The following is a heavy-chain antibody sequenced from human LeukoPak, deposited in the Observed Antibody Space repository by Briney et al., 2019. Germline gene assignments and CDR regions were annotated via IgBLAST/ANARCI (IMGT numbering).Heavy chain of an antibody. J-gene: IGHJ3*02. CDR1: GFTFSSYS. Sequence: GESLRLSCAASGFTFSSYSMNWVRQAPGKGLGWVSSISSSSSYIYYADSVKGRFTISRDNAKNSLYLQMNSLKAEDTAVYYCAREVQYQPDAFDIWGQGTMVTVSS. CDR2: ISSSSSYI. V-gene: IGHV3-21*01. CDR3: AREVQYQPDAFDI. D-gene: IGHD2-2*01.